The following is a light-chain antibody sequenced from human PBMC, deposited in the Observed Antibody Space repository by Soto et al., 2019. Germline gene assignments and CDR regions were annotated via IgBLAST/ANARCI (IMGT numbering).Light chain of an antibody. V-gene: IGLV2-11*01. CDR2: DVT. J-gene: IGLJ2*01. CDR3: CSYAGSDTLGV. Sequence: QSALTQPRSVSGSPGQSVTISCTGTSSDVGGYNYVSWYQHHPGKAPKIMIYDVTKRPSGVPDRFSGSKSGNTASLTISGLQAEDEADYFCCSYAGSDTLGVFGGGTQLTVL. CDR1: SSDVGGYNY.